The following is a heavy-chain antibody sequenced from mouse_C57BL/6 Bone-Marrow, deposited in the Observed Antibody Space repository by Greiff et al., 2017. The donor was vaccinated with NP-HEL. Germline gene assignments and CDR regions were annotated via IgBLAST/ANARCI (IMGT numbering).Heavy chain of an antibody. D-gene: IGHD4-1*01. CDR2: ISSGGSYT. CDR3: ARLLGRDFDY. Sequence: EVHLVESGGDLVKPGGSLKLSCAASGFTFSSYGMSWVRQTPDERLEWVATISSGGSYTYYPDSVKGRFTISRDTAKNTLYLQMSSLKSEDTAMYYCARLLGRDFDYWGQGTTLTVSS. CDR1: GFTFSSYG. J-gene: IGHJ2*01. V-gene: IGHV5-6*01.